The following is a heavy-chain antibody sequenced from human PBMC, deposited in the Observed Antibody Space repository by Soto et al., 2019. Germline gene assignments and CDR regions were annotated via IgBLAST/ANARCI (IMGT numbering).Heavy chain of an antibody. CDR1: GFSFSSYA. D-gene: IGHD3-22*01. CDR3: AKTPVVITPYYYYAMDV. CDR2: ISGSGGST. J-gene: IGHJ6*02. Sequence: GGSLRLSCAASGFSFSSYAMSWVRQAPGKGLEWVSGISGSGGSTYNADSGKGRFTISRDNSKNTLYLQMNSLRAEDTAVYYCAKTPVVITPYYYYAMDVWGQGTTVTVSS. V-gene: IGHV3-23*01.